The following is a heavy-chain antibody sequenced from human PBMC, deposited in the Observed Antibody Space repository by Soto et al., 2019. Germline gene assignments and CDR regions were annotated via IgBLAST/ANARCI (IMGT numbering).Heavy chain of an antibody. D-gene: IGHD3-22*01. CDR2: ISAYNGNT. Sequence: ASVKVSCKASGYTFTSYGISWVRQAPGQGLEWMGWISAYNGNTNYAQKLQGRVTMTTDTSTSTAYMELRSLRSDDTAVYYCARDGPRITMILVVKDGMDVWGQGTTVTVSS. V-gene: IGHV1-18*04. CDR1: GYTFTSYG. CDR3: ARDGPRITMILVVKDGMDV. J-gene: IGHJ6*02.